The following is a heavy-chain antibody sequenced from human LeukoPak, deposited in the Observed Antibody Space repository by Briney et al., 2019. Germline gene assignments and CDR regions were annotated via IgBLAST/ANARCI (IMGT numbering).Heavy chain of an antibody. J-gene: IGHJ4*02. V-gene: IGHV4-59*01. D-gene: IGHD4-17*01. CDR1: GGSISSYY. CDR3: ARKNGDYDL. CDR2: IYYSGST. Sequence: SETLSLTCTVSGGSISSYYWSWIRQPPGKGLEWIGYIYYSGSTNYNPSLKSRVTISVDTSKNQFSLKPSSVTAADTAVYYCARKNGDYDLWGQGTLVTVSS.